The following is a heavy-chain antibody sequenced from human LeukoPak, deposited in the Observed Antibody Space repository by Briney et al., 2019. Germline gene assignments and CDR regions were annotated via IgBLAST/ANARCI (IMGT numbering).Heavy chain of an antibody. D-gene: IGHD3-22*01. CDR2: IIPIFGTA. Sequence: SVKVSCKASGGTFSSYAISWVRQAPGQGLEWMGGIIPIFGTANYAQKFQGRVTITADESTSTAYVELSSLRSEDTAVYYCARDLGYYDLNLDYWGQGTLVTISS. J-gene: IGHJ4*02. CDR3: ARDLGYYDLNLDY. CDR1: GGTFSSYA. V-gene: IGHV1-69*13.